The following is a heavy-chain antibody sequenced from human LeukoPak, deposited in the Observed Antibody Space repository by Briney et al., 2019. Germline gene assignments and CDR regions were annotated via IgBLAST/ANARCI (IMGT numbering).Heavy chain of an antibody. J-gene: IGHJ4*02. CDR2: ISGNSIST. V-gene: IGHV3-23*01. CDR3: AKESPHYDY. CDR1: GFSFSSYA. Sequence: GGSLRLSCAASGFSFSSYAMSWVRQAPGKGLEWVSVISGNSISTYYADSVKGRFTICRDNSKNTLYLQMNSLRAEDTAVYYCAKESPHYDYWGQGTLVTVSS.